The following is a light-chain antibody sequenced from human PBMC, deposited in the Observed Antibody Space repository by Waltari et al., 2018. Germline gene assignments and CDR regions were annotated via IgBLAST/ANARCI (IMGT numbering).Light chain of an antibody. CDR1: QSILNVSNNEDC. CDR2: WAS. J-gene: IGKJ1*01. Sequence: DIVMTQSPDSLAVSLGGRATIHCRSSQSILNVSNNEDCLAWYQRKPGQPPKLLIFWASTRESGVPDRFSGGRSGSDFTLTITSLRPEDVALYFCQQYFSRPFSFGQGTKVEIK. V-gene: IGKV4-1*01. CDR3: QQYFSRPFS.